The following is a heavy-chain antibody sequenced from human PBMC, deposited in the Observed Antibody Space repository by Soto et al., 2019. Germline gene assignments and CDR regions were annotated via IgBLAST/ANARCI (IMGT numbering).Heavy chain of an antibody. CDR1: GGSISSSSYY. CDR3: ARHYQWFGELPSYGMDV. CDR2: IYYSGST. J-gene: IGHJ6*02. D-gene: IGHD3-10*01. Sequence: PSETLSLTCTVSGGSISSSSYYWGWIRQPQRMGLEWIGSIYYSGSTYYNPSLKSRVTISVDTSKNQFSLKLSSVTAADTAVYYCARHYQWFGELPSYGMDVWGQGTTVTVSS. V-gene: IGHV4-39*01.